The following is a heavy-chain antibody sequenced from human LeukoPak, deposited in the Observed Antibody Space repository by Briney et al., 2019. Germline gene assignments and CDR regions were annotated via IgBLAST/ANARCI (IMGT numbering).Heavy chain of an antibody. CDR2: MNPNSGNT. J-gene: IGHJ5*02. V-gene: IGHV1-8*01. Sequence: ASVKVSCKASRYTFTSYDINWVRQATGQGLEWMGWMNPNSGNTGYAQKFQGRVTMTRNTSISTAYMELSSLRSEDTAVYYCARANRRGPLVVVISRWFDPWGQGTLVTVSS. CDR3: ARANRRGPLVVVISRWFDP. CDR1: RYTFTSYD. D-gene: IGHD3-22*01.